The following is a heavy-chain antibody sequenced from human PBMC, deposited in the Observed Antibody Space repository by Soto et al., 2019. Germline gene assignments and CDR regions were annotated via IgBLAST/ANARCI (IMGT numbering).Heavy chain of an antibody. Sequence: QVQLQESGPGLVKPSETLSLTCTVSGGSINNYYWSWIRQPPGKGLEWIGYIYYSGSTNYNPSLKSRVTISVDTSKIQFSLKLSSVTAADTAVYYCAGRYGGNFDYWGQGTLVTVSS. CDR1: GGSINNYY. V-gene: IGHV4-59*01. CDR2: IYYSGST. J-gene: IGHJ4*02. CDR3: AGRYGGNFDY. D-gene: IGHD3-16*01.